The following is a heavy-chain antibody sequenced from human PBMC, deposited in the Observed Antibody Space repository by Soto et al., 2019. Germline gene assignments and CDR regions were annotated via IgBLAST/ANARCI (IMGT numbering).Heavy chain of an antibody. D-gene: IGHD6-19*01. V-gene: IGHV4-39*01. J-gene: IGHJ4*02. CDR1: GGSISSSSYY. CDR2: IYYSGST. Sequence: QLQLQESGPGLVKPSETLSLTCTVSGGSISSSSYYWGWIRQPPGKGLEWIGSIYYSGSTYYNPSLKSRVTISVDTSKNQFSLKLSSVTAADTAVYYCARGEVAGRSGTYWGQGTLVTVSS. CDR3: ARGEVAGRSGTY.